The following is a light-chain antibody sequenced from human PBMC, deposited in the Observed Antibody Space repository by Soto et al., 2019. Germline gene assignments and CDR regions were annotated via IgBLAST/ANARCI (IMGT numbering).Light chain of an antibody. J-gene: IGLJ3*02. CDR2: RND. Sequence: QSVLTQPHSVSGTPGPRITISCSGDSSNIGDNFVYWYQQVPETAPKLLIYRNDERPSGVPDRFSASKSGTSASLAISGLRSEDEADYYCATWDDSFRGLFGGGTKLTVL. V-gene: IGLV1-47*01. CDR1: SSNIGDNF. CDR3: ATWDDSFRGL.